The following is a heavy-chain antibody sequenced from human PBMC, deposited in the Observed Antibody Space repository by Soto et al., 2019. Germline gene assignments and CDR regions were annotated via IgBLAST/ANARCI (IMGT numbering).Heavy chain of an antibody. V-gene: IGHV3-23*01. CDR1: GFTFSNYA. J-gene: IGHJ4*02. Sequence: GSLRLSCAASGFTFSNYAMSWVRQAPGQGLEWVAALTGSGDHTYYADSVKGRFTISRENFKDTIYLQMITLTAEDTAVYFCEKRSGLSYGHFDSWDLGNLVTVS. D-gene: IGHD1-26*01. CDR3: EKRSGLSYGHFDS. CDR2: LTGSGDHT.